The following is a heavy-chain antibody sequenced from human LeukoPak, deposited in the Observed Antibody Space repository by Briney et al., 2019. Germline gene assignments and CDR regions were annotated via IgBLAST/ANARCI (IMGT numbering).Heavy chain of an antibody. D-gene: IGHD3-22*01. J-gene: IGHJ5*02. CDR3: ARMTYDGSGPNPNWFDP. Sequence: VASVKVSCKASGYSFTSYDINWVRHATGQGVEWIGWMNPNSGYTGYAQRFQGRITMTTSTSISTVYMELSSLRFEDTAIYYCARMTYDGSGPNPNWFDPWGQGTLVTVSS. CDR1: GYSFTSYD. CDR2: MNPNSGYT. V-gene: IGHV1-8*01.